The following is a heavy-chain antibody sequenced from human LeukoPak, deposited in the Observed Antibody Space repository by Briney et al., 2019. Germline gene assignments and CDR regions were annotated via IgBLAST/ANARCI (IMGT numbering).Heavy chain of an antibody. V-gene: IGHV4-59*01. CDR3: ARKDGDY. CDR1: GASISSYH. J-gene: IGHJ4*02. CDR2: MYYSGST. Sequence: SETLSLTCTVSGASISSYHWTWIRQSPGKGLEWIGYMYYSGSTNYNPSLQSRVTMSVDTSKNQVSLKMTSVTAADTAVYYRARKDGDYWGQGTLVTVSS. D-gene: IGHD5-24*01.